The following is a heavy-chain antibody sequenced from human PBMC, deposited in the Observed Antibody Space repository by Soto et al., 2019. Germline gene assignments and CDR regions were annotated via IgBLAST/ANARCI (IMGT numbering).Heavy chain of an antibody. CDR2: IYYSGST. Sequence: SETLSLTCTVSGGSISSSSYYWGWIRQPPGKGLEWIGSIYYSGSTYYNPSLKSRVTISVDTSKNQFSLKLSSVTAADTAVYYCARPRGRVVAATCVHYYGMDVWGQGTKVTVSS. D-gene: IGHD2-15*01. V-gene: IGHV4-39*01. J-gene: IGHJ6*02. CDR3: ARPRGRVVAATCVHYYGMDV. CDR1: GGSISSSSYY.